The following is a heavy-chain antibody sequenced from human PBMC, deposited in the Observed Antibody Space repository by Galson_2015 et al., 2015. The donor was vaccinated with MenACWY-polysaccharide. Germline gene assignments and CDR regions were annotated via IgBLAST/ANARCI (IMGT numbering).Heavy chain of an antibody. CDR1: GFTFSSYG. CDR2: ISGSGGST. D-gene: IGHD1-26*01. J-gene: IGHJ4*01. CDR3: AKDLRVGATAGSELDF. V-gene: IGHV3-23*01. Sequence: SLRLSCAASGFTFSSYGMSWVRQAPGKGLEWVSSISGSGGSTFYADSVKGRFTISRENSKNTLSLQVNSLRAEDTAKYYCAKDLRVGATAGSELDFWGHGTLVTVSS.